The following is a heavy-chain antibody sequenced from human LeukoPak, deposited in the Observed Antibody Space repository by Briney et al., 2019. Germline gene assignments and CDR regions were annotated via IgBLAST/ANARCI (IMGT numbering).Heavy chain of an antibody. V-gene: IGHV1-18*01. J-gene: IGHJ4*02. D-gene: IGHD3-22*01. CDR1: GGTFSSYA. Sequence: ASVKVSCKASGGTFSSYAISWVRQAPGQGLEWMGWISAYNGNTNYAQKLQGRVTMTTDTSTSTAYMELRSLRSDDTAVYYCARDPSNTHYYDSSGYVDYWGQGTLVTVSS. CDR2: ISAYNGNT. CDR3: ARDPSNTHYYDSSGYVDY.